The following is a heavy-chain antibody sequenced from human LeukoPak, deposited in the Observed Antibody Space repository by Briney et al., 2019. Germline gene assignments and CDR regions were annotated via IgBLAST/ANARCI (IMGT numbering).Heavy chain of an antibody. CDR2: ISSSSSTI. Sequence: GGSLRLSCAASGFTFNSYSMNWVRQAPGKGLEWVSYISSSSSTIYYADSVKGRFTISRDNAKNTLFLQINSLRAEDTAVYYCAREILAPGKTHDYWGQGTLVTVSS. CDR1: GFTFNSYS. CDR3: AREILAPGKTHDY. V-gene: IGHV3-48*04. J-gene: IGHJ4*02.